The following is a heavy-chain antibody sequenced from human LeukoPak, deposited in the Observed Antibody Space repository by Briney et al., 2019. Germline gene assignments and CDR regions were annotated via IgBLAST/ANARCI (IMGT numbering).Heavy chain of an antibody. CDR2: IKQDGSEK. CDR3: ARDSRDFWSGYSFWFDP. Sequence: PGGSLRLSCAASGFTFSSYEMNWVRQAPGKGLEWVANIKQDGSEKYYVDSVKGRFTISRDNAKNSLYLQMNSLRAEDTAVYYCARDSRDFWSGYSFWFDPWGQGTLVTVSS. D-gene: IGHD3-3*01. V-gene: IGHV3-7*01. J-gene: IGHJ5*02. CDR1: GFTFSSYE.